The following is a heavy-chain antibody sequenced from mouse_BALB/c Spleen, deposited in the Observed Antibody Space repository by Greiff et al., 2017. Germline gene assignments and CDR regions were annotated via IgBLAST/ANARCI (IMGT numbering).Heavy chain of an antibody. CDR2: IDPENGNT. Sequence: VQLQQSGAELVRPGALVKLSCKASGFNIKDYYMHWVKQRPEQGLEWIGWIDPENGNTIYDPKFQGKASITADTSSNTAYLQLSSLTSEDTAVYYCARGDGYYYFDYWGQGTTLTVSS. J-gene: IGHJ2*01. D-gene: IGHD2-3*01. CDR3: ARGDGYYYFDY. V-gene: IGHV14-1*02. CDR1: GFNIKDYY.